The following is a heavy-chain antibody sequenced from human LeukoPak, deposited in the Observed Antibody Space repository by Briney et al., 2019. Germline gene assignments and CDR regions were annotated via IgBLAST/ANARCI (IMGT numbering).Heavy chain of an antibody. Sequence: SETLSLTCTVSGGSISSYYWSWIRQPPGKGLEGMGYIYYSGSTYYNPSLKSRVTISVDTSKNQFSLKLSSVTAAATAVYYCARSSGYGYYFDYWGQGTLVTVSS. CDR2: IYYSGST. V-gene: IGHV4-59*12. J-gene: IGHJ4*02. D-gene: IGHD5-18*01. CDR1: GGSISSYY. CDR3: ARSSGYGYYFDY.